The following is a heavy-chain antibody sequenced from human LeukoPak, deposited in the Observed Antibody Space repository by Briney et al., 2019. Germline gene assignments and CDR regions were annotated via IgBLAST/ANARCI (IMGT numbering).Heavy chain of an antibody. CDR3: ARTRKSSFGGPPAY. Sequence: PSQTLSLTCAVSGGSISRAAYSWSWIRQPPGKGLEWIGYIYHSGTTYYNPSLKTRVTISVDTSKNQFSLKLSSVTAADTAVYYCARTRKSSFGGPPAYWGQGTLVTVSS. V-gene: IGHV4-30-2*01. D-gene: IGHD3-3*01. CDR1: GGSISRAAYS. J-gene: IGHJ4*02. CDR2: IYHSGTT.